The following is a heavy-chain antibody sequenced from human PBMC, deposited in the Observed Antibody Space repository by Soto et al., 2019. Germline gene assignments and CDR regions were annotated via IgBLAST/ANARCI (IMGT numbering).Heavy chain of an antibody. V-gene: IGHV1-2*04. D-gene: IGHD6-13*01. J-gene: IGHJ5*02. CDR2: INPNSGGT. Sequence: ASVKVSCKASGYTFTGYYMHWVRQAPGQGLEWMGWINPNSGGTNYAQKFQGWVTMTRDTSISTAYMELSRLRSDDTAVYYCARGLFGVAAAGGWFDPWGQGTLVTVSS. CDR3: ARGLFGVAAAGGWFDP. CDR1: GYTFTGYY.